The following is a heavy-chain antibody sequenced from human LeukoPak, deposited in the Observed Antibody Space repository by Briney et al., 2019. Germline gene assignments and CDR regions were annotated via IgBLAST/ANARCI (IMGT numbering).Heavy chain of an antibody. CDR3: AELGITMIGGA. J-gene: IGHJ6*04. Sequence: GGSLRLSCAASGFTFSSYEMNWVRQAPGKGLEWVSYISSSGSTIYYADSVKGRVTISRDNAKNSLYLQMNSLRAEDTAVYYCAELGITMIGGAWGKGTTVTISS. D-gene: IGHD3-10*02. CDR2: ISSSGSTI. CDR1: GFTFSSYE. V-gene: IGHV3-48*03.